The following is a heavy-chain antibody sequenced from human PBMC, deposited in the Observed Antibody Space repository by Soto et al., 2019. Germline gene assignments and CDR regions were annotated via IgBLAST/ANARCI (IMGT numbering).Heavy chain of an antibody. CDR3: ATTSPPSNCSSTSCDLGYYYYYYYMDV. CDR2: FDPEDGET. J-gene: IGHJ6*03. CDR1: GYTLTELS. V-gene: IGHV1-24*01. Sequence: ASVKVSCKVSGYTLTELSMHWVRQAPGKGLEWMGGFDPEDGETIYAQKFQGRVTMTEDTSTDTAYMELSSLRSEDTAVYYCATTSPPSNCSSTSCDLGYYYYYYYMDVWGKGTTVTVSS. D-gene: IGHD2-2*01.